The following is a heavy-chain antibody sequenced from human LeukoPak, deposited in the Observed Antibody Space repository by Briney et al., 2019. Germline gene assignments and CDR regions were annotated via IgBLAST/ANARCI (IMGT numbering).Heavy chain of an antibody. D-gene: IGHD3-22*01. Sequence: PSQTLSLTCAISGDSVPSNSAAWNWIRQSPSRGLEWLGRTYYRSKWYNDYAVSVKSRITINPDTSKNQFSLQLNSVTPEDTAVYYCAQSSYYYDSSGLVTHKYFQHWGQGTLVTVSS. CDR1: GDSVPSNSAA. V-gene: IGHV6-1*01. CDR2: TYYRSKWYN. CDR3: AQSSYYYDSSGLVTHKYFQH. J-gene: IGHJ1*01.